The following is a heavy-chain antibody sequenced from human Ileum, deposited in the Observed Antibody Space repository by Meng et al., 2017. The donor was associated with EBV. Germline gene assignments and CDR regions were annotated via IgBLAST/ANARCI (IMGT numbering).Heavy chain of an antibody. J-gene: IGHJ4*02. Sequence: QVLLGQVGGVVQMPGASIKLSVKASGYTFTGYAIHWVRQAPGQRLEWMGWINPGSGNTKYSQKFQGRVTITRDTSATTVYMDLSSLRSEDTAVFYCARDGGFSVGATKYDYWGQGALVTVSS. CDR3: ARDGGFSVGATKYDY. CDR1: GYTFTGYA. V-gene: IGHV1-3*01. CDR2: INPGSGNT. D-gene: IGHD1-26*01.